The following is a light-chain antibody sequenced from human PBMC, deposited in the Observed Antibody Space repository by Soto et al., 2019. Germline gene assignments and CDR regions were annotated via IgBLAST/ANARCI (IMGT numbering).Light chain of an antibody. CDR3: QQSYSTLT. V-gene: IGKV1-39*01. CDR2: AAS. Sequence: DIQMTQSPSSLSASVGDRVTITCRASQSISSYLNWYQQKPGKAPKLMIYAASSSQSGAHSSFSGSGCGTDFTLNISSLQAEDFATYYCQQSYSTLTFGPGTKVDIK. J-gene: IGKJ3*01. CDR1: QSISSY.